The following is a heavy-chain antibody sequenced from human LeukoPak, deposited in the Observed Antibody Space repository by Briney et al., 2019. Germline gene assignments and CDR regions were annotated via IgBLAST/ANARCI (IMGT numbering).Heavy chain of an antibody. CDR1: GYTFTSYD. CDR2: MNPNSGNT. D-gene: IGHD1-14*01. CDR3: ARGTGTRKRNLNYYYYYMDV. J-gene: IGHJ6*03. V-gene: IGHV1-8*01. Sequence: ASVKVSCKASGYTFTSYDINWVRQAPGQGLEWMGWMNPNSGNTVYAQKFQGRVTMTRNTSISTAYMELSSLRSEDTAVYYCARGTGTRKRNLNYYYYYMDVWGKGTTVTVSS.